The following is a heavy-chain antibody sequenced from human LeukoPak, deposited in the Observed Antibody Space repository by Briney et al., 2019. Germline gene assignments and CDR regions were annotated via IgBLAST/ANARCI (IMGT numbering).Heavy chain of an antibody. V-gene: IGHV4-30-2*01. D-gene: IGHD7-27*01. Sequence: PSQTLSLTCTISGDPISSADYYRSWIPQPPGKGLEWIGHIYHSGSTYYNPSVKSRVTMSVDRSKNQFSLKVNSVTAADTAVYYCARVPWGSGYFDYWGQGTLVTVSS. J-gene: IGHJ4*02. CDR2: IYHSGST. CDR1: GDPISSADYY. CDR3: ARVPWGSGYFDY.